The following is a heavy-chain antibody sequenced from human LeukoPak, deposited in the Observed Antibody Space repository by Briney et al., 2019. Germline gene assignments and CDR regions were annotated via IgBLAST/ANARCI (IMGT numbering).Heavy chain of an antibody. D-gene: IGHD3-9*01. Sequence: ASVTVSCKASGYTFTSHDINWVRQAPGQGLEWMGWMNPNSGNTGYAQKFQGRVTMTRNTSISTAYMELSSLRSEDTAVYYCARARYFDWLLYKTYYYGMDVWGQGTTVTVSS. V-gene: IGHV1-8*01. CDR2: MNPNSGNT. J-gene: IGHJ6*02. CDR3: ARARYFDWLLYKTYYYGMDV. CDR1: GYTFTSHD.